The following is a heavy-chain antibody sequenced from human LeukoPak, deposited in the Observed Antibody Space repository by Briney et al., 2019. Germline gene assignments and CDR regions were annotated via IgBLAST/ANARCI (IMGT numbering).Heavy chain of an antibody. J-gene: IGHJ3*02. CDR3: ARIYGNSTIADAFDI. Sequence: PGGSLRLSCAASGFIVFSNYMTWVRQAPGKGLEWVAVSYRRDTTFYADAVKGRFIISTDSSRKTVYLQMNSLRVDDTAMYHCARIYGNSTIADAFDIWGQGTMVIVSS. CDR2: SYRRDTT. V-gene: IGHV3-53*01. D-gene: IGHD2-21*01. CDR1: GFIVFSNY.